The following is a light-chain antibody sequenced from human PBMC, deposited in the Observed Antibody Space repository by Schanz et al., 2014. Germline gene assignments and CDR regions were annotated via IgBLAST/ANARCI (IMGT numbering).Light chain of an antibody. CDR3: QQYINSPFT. CDR2: GAI. J-gene: IGKJ3*01. V-gene: IGKV3-20*01. Sequence: EIVLTQSPGTLSLSPGERATLSCRASQSVDRDLAWFQQKPGQAPTLVIYGAITRATGIPARFSGSGSGTDFTLTISRLEPEDFAVYYCQQYINSPFTFGPGTKLDLK. CDR1: QSVDRD.